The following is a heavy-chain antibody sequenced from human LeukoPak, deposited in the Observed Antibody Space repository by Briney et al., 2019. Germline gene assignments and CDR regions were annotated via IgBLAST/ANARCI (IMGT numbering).Heavy chain of an antibody. J-gene: IGHJ4*02. CDR1: GFTFRNSA. CDR3: AKGSYYDSSGSFYFDY. CDR2: FTGGDGSA. V-gene: IGHV3-23*01. D-gene: IGHD3-22*01. Sequence: GGSLRLSCAASGFTFRNSAMSWVRQAPGKGLEWVSTFTGGDGSAYYAGSVKGRFTISRDNSKNTLYVQVNSLGTEDTAAYYCAKGSYYDSSGSFYFDYWGQGTLVTVSS.